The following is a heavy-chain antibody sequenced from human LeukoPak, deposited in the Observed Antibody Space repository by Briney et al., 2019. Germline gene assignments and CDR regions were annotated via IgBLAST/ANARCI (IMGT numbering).Heavy chain of an antibody. Sequence: SETLSLTCAVYGGSFSGYYWSWIRQPPGKGLEWIGEINHSGSTNYNPSLKSRVTISVDTSKNQFSLKLSSVTAADTAVYYCARGMRWLNHYFDYWGQGTLVTVSS. V-gene: IGHV4-34*01. D-gene: IGHD5-24*01. J-gene: IGHJ4*02. CDR2: INHSGST. CDR1: GGSFSGYY. CDR3: ARGMRWLNHYFDY.